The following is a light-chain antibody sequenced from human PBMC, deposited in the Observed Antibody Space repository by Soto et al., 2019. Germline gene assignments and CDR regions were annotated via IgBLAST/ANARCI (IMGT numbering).Light chain of an antibody. Sequence: EVVMTQSPATLSVSSGERVTLSCRASEGVRTNLAWYQQKPGQAPRLLIYDASTRAAAVPARFSGSGSGTDFTLTISSLQSEAFAVYYCQQYNNWPPWTFGQGTKVEIK. V-gene: IGKV3-15*01. CDR2: DAS. CDR3: QQYNNWPPWT. CDR1: EGVRTN. J-gene: IGKJ1*01.